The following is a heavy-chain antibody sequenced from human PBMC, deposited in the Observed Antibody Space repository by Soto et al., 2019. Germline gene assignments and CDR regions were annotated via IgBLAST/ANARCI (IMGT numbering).Heavy chain of an antibody. V-gene: IGHV1-2*04. CDR3: ARGLLWFGSTRGDWFDP. Sequence: QVQLVQSGAEVKKPGASVKVSCKASGYTFTGYYMHWVRQAPGQGLEWMGWINPNSGGTNYAQKFQGWATMTRDTSISTADMELSRLRSDDTAVYYCARGLLWFGSTRGDWFDPWGQGTLVTVSS. CDR1: GYTFTGYY. D-gene: IGHD3-10*01. J-gene: IGHJ5*02. CDR2: INPNSGGT.